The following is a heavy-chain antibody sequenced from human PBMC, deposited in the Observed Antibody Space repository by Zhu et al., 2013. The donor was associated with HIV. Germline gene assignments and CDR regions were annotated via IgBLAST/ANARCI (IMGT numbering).Heavy chain of an antibody. CDR2: IYHSGTT. CDR3: ARSPKRYCSSTTCSDGDYFDY. D-gene: IGHD2-2*01. V-gene: IGHV4-38-2*01. J-gene: IGHJ4*02. Sequence: QVQLQESGPGLVKPSETLSLTCAVSGYSISSGYYWGWIRQPPGKGLEWIGTIYHSGTTYYNPSLKSRVTISVDTSKNQFSLKLSSVTAADTAVYYCARSPKRYCSSTTCSDGDYFDYWGQGTLVTVSS. CDR1: GYSISSGYY.